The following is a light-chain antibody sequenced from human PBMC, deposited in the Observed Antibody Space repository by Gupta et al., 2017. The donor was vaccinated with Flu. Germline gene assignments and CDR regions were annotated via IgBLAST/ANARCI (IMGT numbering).Light chain of an antibody. J-gene: IGLJ1*01. CDR1: DIGSYNY. CDR3: SSYVSNNLFANYV. V-gene: IGLV2-14*04. Sequence: DIGSYNYVSWYQQHPGKAPKLIIYDVTYRPSGISDRFSASKSGNTASLTISRLQAEHEAHYYCSSYVSNNLFANYVFGTGTRVTVL. CDR2: DVT.